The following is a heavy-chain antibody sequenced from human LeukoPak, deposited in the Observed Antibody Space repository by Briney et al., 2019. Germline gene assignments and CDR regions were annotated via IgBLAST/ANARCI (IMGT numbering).Heavy chain of an antibody. Sequence: GGSLRLSCAASGFTFSSYGMHWVRQAPGKGLEWVAVIWYDGSNKYYADSVKGRFTISRDNSKNTLYLQMNSLRAEDTAVYYCAKEGGYDSGSSFDYWGQGTLVTVSS. CDR2: IWYDGSNK. CDR3: AKEGGYDSGSSFDY. CDR1: GFTFSSYG. D-gene: IGHD5-12*01. V-gene: IGHV3-30*02. J-gene: IGHJ4*02.